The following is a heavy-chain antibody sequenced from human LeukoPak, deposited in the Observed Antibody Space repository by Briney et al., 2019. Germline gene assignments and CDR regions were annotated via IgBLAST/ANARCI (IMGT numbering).Heavy chain of an antibody. CDR1: GGSISSGGYY. D-gene: IGHD5-12*01. CDR3: ARSWMRLAFDI. V-gene: IGHV4-30-2*01. Sequence: SETLSLTCTVSGGSISSGGYYWSWIRQPPGKGLEWIGYIYHSGSTYYNPSLKSRVTISVDRSKNQFSLKLSSVTAADTAVYYCARSWMRLAFDIWGQGTMVTASS. CDR2: IYHSGST. J-gene: IGHJ3*02.